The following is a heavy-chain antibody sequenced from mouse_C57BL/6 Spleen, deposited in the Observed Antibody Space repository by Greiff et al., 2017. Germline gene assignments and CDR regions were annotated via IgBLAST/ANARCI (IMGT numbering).Heavy chain of an antibody. J-gene: IGHJ2*01. V-gene: IGHV1-61*01. CDR1: GYTFTSYW. Sequence: QVQLQQPGAELVRPGSSVKLSCKASGYTFTSYWMDWVKQRPGQGLEWIGNIYPSDSETHYNQKFKDKATLTVDKSSSTAYMQLSSLTSEDSAVYYCAREGLRQGDFDYWGQGTTLTVSS. CDR3: AREGLRQGDFDY. CDR2: IYPSDSET. D-gene: IGHD2-2*01.